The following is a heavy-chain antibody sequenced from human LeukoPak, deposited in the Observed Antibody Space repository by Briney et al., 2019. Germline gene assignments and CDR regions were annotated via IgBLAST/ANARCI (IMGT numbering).Heavy chain of an antibody. CDR2: IYTSGST. CDR3: AREVTMVRGVILPTLDY. CDR1: GGSISSGSYY. D-gene: IGHD3-10*01. Sequence: PSQTLSLTCTVSGGSISSGSYYWSWIRQPAGKGLEWIGRIYTSGSTNYSPSLKSRVTISVDTSKNQFSLKLSSVTAADTAVYYCAREVTMVRGVILPTLDYWGQGILVTVSS. J-gene: IGHJ4*02. V-gene: IGHV4-61*02.